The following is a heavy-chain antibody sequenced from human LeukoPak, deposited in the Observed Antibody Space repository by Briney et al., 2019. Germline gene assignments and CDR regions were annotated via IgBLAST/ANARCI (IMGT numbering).Heavy chain of an antibody. Sequence: SETLSLTCTVSGGSISRYYSSWIRQPPGKGLEWSGDIYYSGSTNYNPSLRSRVTISVDTSKNQFSLKLSSVTAADTAVYYCARGGNYGDYDGYFDYWGQGPLVSVSS. V-gene: IGHV4-59*08. D-gene: IGHD4-17*01. CDR3: ARGGNYGDYDGYFDY. CDR1: GGSISRYY. CDR2: IYYSGST. J-gene: IGHJ4*02.